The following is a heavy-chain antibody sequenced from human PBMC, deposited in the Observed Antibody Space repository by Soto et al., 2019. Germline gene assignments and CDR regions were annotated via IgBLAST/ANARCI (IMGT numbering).Heavy chain of an antibody. CDR2: INPSGGST. Sequence: QVQLVQSGAEVKKPGSSVKVSCKASGGTFSSYAISWVRQAPGQGLEWMGIINPSGGSTSYAQKFQGRVTMTRDTSTSTVYMELSSLRSEDTAVYYCARDQGLGARPFDYWGQGTLVTVSS. CDR1: GGTFSSYA. CDR3: ARDQGLGARPFDY. D-gene: IGHD6-6*01. J-gene: IGHJ4*02. V-gene: IGHV1-46*01.